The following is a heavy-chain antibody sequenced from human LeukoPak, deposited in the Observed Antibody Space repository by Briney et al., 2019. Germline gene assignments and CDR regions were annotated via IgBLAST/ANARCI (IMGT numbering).Heavy chain of an antibody. Sequence: PSETLSLTCAVYGGSFSGYYWSWIRQPPGKGLEWIGEINHSGSTNYNPSLKSRATISVDTSKNQFSLKLSSVTAADTAVYYCARGGYSGYAHWGQGTLVTVSS. CDR1: GGSFSGYY. J-gene: IGHJ4*02. CDR2: INHSGST. D-gene: IGHD5-12*01. CDR3: ARGGYSGYAH. V-gene: IGHV4-34*01.